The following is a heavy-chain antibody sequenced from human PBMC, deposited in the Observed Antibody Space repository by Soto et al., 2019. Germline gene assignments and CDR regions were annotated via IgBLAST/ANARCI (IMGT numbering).Heavy chain of an antibody. D-gene: IGHD3-22*01. CDR2: ISSSSSYT. V-gene: IGHV3-11*06. CDR3: ARVGIYYDSSGYSPLDY. Sequence: QVQLVESGGGLVKPGGSLRLSCAASGFTFSDYYMSWIRQAPGKGLEWVSYISSSSSYTNYADSVKGRFTISRDNAKNSLYLQMNSLRAEDTAVYYCARVGIYYDSSGYSPLDYLGQGTLVTVSS. J-gene: IGHJ4*02. CDR1: GFTFSDYY.